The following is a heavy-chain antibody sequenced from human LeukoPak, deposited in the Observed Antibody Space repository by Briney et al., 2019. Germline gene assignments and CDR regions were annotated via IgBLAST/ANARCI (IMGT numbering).Heavy chain of an antibody. D-gene: IGHD3-10*01. CDR2: IKQDGSEK. V-gene: IGHV3-7*01. CDR3: ARVSRVRGVIIIYFDY. CDR1: GFTFSSYW. Sequence: GGSLRLSCAASGFTFSSYWMSWVRQAPGKGLEWVANIKQDGSEKYYVDSVKGRFTISRDNAKNSLYLQMNSLRAEDTAVYYCARVSRVRGVIIIYFDYWGQGTLVTVSS. J-gene: IGHJ4*02.